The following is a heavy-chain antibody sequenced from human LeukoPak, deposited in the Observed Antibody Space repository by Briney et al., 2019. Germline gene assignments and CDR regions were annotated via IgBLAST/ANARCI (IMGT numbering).Heavy chain of an antibody. J-gene: IGHJ4*02. CDR1: GFTVSSNY. CDR3: ARAIPSGD. V-gene: IGHV3-21*01. Sequence: GGSLRLSCAASGFTVSSNYMSWVRQAPGKGLEWVSSISSSSSYIYYADSVKGRFTISRDNAKNSLYLQMNSLRAEDTAVYYCARAIPSGDWGQGTLVTVSS. D-gene: IGHD3-10*01. CDR2: ISSSSSYI.